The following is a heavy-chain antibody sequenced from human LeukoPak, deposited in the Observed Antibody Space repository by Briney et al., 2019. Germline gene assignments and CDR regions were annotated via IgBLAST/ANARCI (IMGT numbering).Heavy chain of an antibody. Sequence: PGGSPRLSCAASGFTFSSYAMSWVRQAPGKGLEWVSAISGSGGSTYYADSVKGRFTISRDNSKNTLYLQMNSLRAEDTAVYYCAKAGGLLMVRGVIPYWYFDLWGRGTLVTVSS. V-gene: IGHV3-23*01. CDR3: AKAGGLLMVRGVIPYWYFDL. J-gene: IGHJ2*01. CDR1: GFTFSSYA. D-gene: IGHD3-10*01. CDR2: ISGSGGST.